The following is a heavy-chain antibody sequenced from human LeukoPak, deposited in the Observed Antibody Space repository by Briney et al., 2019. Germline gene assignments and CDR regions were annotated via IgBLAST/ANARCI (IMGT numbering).Heavy chain of an antibody. CDR2: ICGSDGSR. D-gene: IGHD2-2*01. CDR1: GFTSSTNS. Sequence: GRSRRLSCAASGFTSSTNSIGWVRQAPGKGLEWVSSICGSDGSRYYADSVKGRFTISRDNSENTLYLQMNSLRGEDTAVYYCAKGGSPSCYASSGYWGQGTLVTVSP. CDR3: AKGGSPSCYASSGY. V-gene: IGHV3-23*01. J-gene: IGHJ4*02.